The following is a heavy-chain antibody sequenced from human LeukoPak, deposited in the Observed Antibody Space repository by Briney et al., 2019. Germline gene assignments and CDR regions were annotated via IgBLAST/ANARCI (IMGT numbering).Heavy chain of an antibody. V-gene: IGHV3-7*04. CDR2: INEDGSER. D-gene: IGHD2-15*01. J-gene: IGHJ4*02. Sequence: GGSLRLSCAASGFTFSGYWMSWVRQDPGKGLEGVAKINEDGSERYYADSVKGRFTISRDNAKNSLYLQLNSLRAEDTAVYYCARGYCSGGSCSRGYWGQGTLVTVFS. CDR3: ARGYCSGGSCSRGY. CDR1: GFTFSGYW.